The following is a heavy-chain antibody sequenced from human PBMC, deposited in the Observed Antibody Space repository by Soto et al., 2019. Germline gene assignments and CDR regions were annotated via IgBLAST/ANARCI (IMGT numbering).Heavy chain of an antibody. D-gene: IGHD6-13*01. J-gene: IGHJ6*02. CDR3: ARIAASGRGWDV. CDR2: IKQDGSEE. CDR1: GFTFSSDW. V-gene: IGHV3-7*01. Sequence: EVQLVESGGGLVQPGGSLRLSCVDSGFTFSSDWMSWVRQAPVKGLEWVGNIKQDGSEENYADSVKGRFTISRDNAKNSMYLQMNSLRVEDTAVYYWARIAASGRGWDVWGQGTTVVVSS.